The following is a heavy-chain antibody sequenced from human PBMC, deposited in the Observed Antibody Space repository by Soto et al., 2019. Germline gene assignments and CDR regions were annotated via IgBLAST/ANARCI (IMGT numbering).Heavy chain of an antibody. D-gene: IGHD4-17*01. CDR2: IYYSGST. CDR1: GGSISSYY. Sequence: ETLSLTCTVSGGSISSYYWSWIRQPPGKGLEWIGYIYYSGSTNYNPSLKSRVTISVDTSKNQFSLKLSSVTAADTAVYYCARDQSYYGDSDGRFDPWGQGTLVTVSS. V-gene: IGHV4-59*01. J-gene: IGHJ5*02. CDR3: ARDQSYYGDSDGRFDP.